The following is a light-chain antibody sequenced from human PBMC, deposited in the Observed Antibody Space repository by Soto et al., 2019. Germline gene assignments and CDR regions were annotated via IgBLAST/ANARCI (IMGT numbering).Light chain of an antibody. V-gene: IGLV2-14*01. CDR2: EVS. J-gene: IGLJ1*01. CDR3: TSYTNTAARV. CDR1: SSDVGAHNF. Sequence: QSALTQPASVSGSPGQSITISCTGTSSDVGAHNFVSWYQQHPGKAPKVMIYEVSNRPSGVSNRFSGSKAGNTASLTISGLQAEDEADYYCTSYTNTAARVFGTGTKLTVL.